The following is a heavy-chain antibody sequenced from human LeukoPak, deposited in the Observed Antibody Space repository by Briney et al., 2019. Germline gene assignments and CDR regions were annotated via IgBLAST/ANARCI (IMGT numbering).Heavy chain of an antibody. CDR3: ARHFSPYEDLNWFDP. Sequence: SETLSLTCTVSGGSISSYYWSWIRQPPGKGLEWIGYIYYSGSTKYNPSLKSRVTISVNTSKNQFSLNLSSVTAADTAVYYCARHFSPYEDLNWFDPWGQGTLVTVSS. V-gene: IGHV4-59*08. D-gene: IGHD3-16*01. J-gene: IGHJ5*02. CDR2: IYYSGST. CDR1: GGSISSYY.